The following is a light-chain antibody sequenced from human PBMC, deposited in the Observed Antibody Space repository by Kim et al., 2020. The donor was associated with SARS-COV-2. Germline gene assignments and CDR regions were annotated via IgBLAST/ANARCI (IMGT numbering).Light chain of an antibody. Sequence: GQSITISCTGTSSDVGAYDYVSWYQQHPGKAPRLMIYDVSNRPSGVSNRFSGSKSGNTASLTISGLQAEDEAGYYCSSYTTSSTLVFGGGTQLTVL. CDR1: SSDVGAYDY. J-gene: IGLJ2*01. CDR2: DVS. V-gene: IGLV2-14*03. CDR3: SSYTTSSTLV.